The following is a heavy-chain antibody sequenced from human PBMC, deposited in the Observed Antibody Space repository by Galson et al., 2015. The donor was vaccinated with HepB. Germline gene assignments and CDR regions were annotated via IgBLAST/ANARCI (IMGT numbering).Heavy chain of an antibody. CDR1: GFTFSSYW. CDR2: IKQDGSEK. V-gene: IGHV3-7*01. Sequence: SLRLSCAASGFTFSSYWMSWVRQAPGKGLEWVANIKQDGSEKYYVDSVKGRFTISRDNSKNTLYLQMNSLRAEDTAVYYCAKDQGYYGSGSYFDYWGQGTLVTVSS. D-gene: IGHD3-10*01. CDR3: AKDQGYYGSGSYFDY. J-gene: IGHJ4*02.